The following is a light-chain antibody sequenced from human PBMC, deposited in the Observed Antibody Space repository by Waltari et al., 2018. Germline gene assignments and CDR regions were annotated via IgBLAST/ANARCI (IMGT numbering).Light chain of an antibody. J-gene: IGKJ4*01. CDR1: QSVSSY. CDR2: DAS. CDR3: QQRSNWPPLT. V-gene: IGKV3-11*01. Sequence: EIVLTQSPATLSLSPGVRATLSCRASQSVSSYLAWYQQQPGQAPRLLIYDASNRATGIPARFSGSGSGTDFTLTISSLEPEDFAVYYCQQRSNWPPLTFGGGTKVEIK.